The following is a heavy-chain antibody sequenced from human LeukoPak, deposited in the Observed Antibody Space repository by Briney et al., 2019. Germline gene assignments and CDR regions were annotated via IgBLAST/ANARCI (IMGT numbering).Heavy chain of an antibody. J-gene: IGHJ4*02. V-gene: IGHV4-34*01. D-gene: IGHD5-12*01. CDR2: INHSGST. CDR3: ARRLSRGYRGSTPGAFDY. Sequence: SETLSLTCAVYGGSFSGYYWSWIRQPPGKGLEWIGEINHSGSTNYNPSLKSRVTISVDTSKNQFSLKLSSVTAADTAVYYCARRLSRGYRGSTPGAFDYWGQGTLVTVSS. CDR1: GGSFSGYY.